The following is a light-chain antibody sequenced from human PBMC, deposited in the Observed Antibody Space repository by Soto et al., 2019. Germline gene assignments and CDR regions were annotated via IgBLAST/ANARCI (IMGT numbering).Light chain of an antibody. CDR2: QVS. CDR1: HSLVFGDGKTY. V-gene: IGKV2D-29*02. CDR3: LHSVQSLWT. Sequence: DIVMTQTPLSLSVTPGQPASISCKSSHSLVFGDGKTYLYWYLQRPGQSPQLLISQVSNRFTGVPDKFSGSGSGTDLTLRISRVEAEDVGLYYCLHSVQSLWTFGQGTKVEI. J-gene: IGKJ1*01.